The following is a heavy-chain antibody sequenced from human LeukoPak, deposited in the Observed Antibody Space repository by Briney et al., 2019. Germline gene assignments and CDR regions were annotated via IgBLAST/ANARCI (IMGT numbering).Heavy chain of an antibody. V-gene: IGHV3-64D*06. Sequence: PGGSLRLSCVASGFTFNSYWMTWVRQAPGKGLQYVAAITSNGINTFYADSVKGRFTISRDNSKNTLYLQLSSLRAEDTAVYYCVKRAGDLPVVGYDSWGQGTLVTVSS. D-gene: IGHD3-16*01. J-gene: IGHJ5*02. CDR2: ITSNGINT. CDR1: GFTFNSYW. CDR3: VKRAGDLPVVGYDS.